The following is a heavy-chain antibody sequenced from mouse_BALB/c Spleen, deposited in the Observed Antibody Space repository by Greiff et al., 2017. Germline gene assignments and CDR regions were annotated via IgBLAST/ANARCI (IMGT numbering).Heavy chain of an antibody. CDR3: ARVHYYGSRDY. CDR2: ISSGGSYT. Sequence: EVQGVESGGGLVKPGGSLKLSCAASGFTFSSYAMSWVRQTPEKRLEWVATISSGGSYTYYPDSVKGRFTISRDNAKNTLYLQMSSLRSEDTAMYYCARVHYYGSRDYWGQGTTLTVSS. J-gene: IGHJ2*01. V-gene: IGHV5-9-3*01. CDR1: GFTFSSYA. D-gene: IGHD1-1*01.